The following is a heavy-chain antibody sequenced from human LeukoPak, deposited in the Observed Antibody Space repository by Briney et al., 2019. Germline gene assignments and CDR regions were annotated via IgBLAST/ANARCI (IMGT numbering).Heavy chain of an antibody. J-gene: IGHJ4*02. D-gene: IGHD5-18*01. CDR2: SSTSGSIT. V-gene: IGHV3-11*01. CDR1: GFTFSDYY. Sequence: GGSLRLSCAASGFTFSDYYMSWIRQAPGKGLQWLAYSSTSGSITYYADSVKGRFTISKDNAKNSLYLQMNSLRAEDTAVYYCANDLGWIQLNLGRGQGTLVTVSS. CDR3: ANDLGWIQLNLG.